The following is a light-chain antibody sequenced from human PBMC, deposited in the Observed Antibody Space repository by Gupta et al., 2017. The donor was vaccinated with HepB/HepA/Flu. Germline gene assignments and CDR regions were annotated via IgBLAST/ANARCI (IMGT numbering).Light chain of an antibody. J-gene: IGKJ4*01. CDR2: DAS. V-gene: IGKV3-11*01. CDR1: QSVTSY. CDR3: QRRSKWPRLT. Sequence: EIVLTQSPPTLSWSPGEIGTLPCRASQSVTSYLDWNQQKPGQALRLLISDASNMASGIPARFSGSGFGTVFTLTISSLEPEDFAVYYCQRRSKWPRLTFGGGTKVEIK.